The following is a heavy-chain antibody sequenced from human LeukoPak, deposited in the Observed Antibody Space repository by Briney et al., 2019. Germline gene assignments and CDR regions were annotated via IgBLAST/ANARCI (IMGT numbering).Heavy chain of an antibody. CDR3: ARDEEAYGSGSYADY. V-gene: IGHV1-18*01. CDR2: ISPYNDNT. D-gene: IGHD3-10*01. Sequence: PRASVKVSCKASGYTFTSYGISWVRQAPGQGLEWMGWISPYNDNTNYAQELQGRVTMTTDTSTSTAYMELRSLRSDDTAVYYCARDEEAYGSGSYADYWGQGTLVTVSS. CDR1: GYTFTSYG. J-gene: IGHJ4*02.